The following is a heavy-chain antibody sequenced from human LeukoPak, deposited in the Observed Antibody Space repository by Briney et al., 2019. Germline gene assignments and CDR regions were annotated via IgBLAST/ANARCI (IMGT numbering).Heavy chain of an antibody. Sequence: PSQTLSLTCTVSGGSISSGNYYWTWIRQHPGKGLEWIGYIYYSGSTNYNPSLKSRVTISVDTSKTQFSLKLSSVTAADTAVYYCASRIVGATPYFDYWGQGTLVTVSS. CDR1: GGSISSGNYY. J-gene: IGHJ4*02. V-gene: IGHV4-30-4*01. CDR3: ASRIVGATPYFDY. D-gene: IGHD1-26*01. CDR2: IYYSGST.